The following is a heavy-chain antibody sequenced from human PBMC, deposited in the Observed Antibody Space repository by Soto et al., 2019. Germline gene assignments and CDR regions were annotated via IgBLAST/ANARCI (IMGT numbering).Heavy chain of an antibody. J-gene: IGHJ6*02. CDR1: GYTFTSYG. Sequence: ASVKVSCKASGYTFTSYGISWVRQAPGQGLEWMGWISAYNGNTNYAQKLQGRVTMTTDTSTSTAYMELRSLRSDDTAVYYCAKAGDIVVVPAAIPVLEPGGMDVWGQGITVTVSS. D-gene: IGHD2-2*02. CDR3: AKAGDIVVVPAAIPVLEPGGMDV. CDR2: ISAYNGNT. V-gene: IGHV1-18*01.